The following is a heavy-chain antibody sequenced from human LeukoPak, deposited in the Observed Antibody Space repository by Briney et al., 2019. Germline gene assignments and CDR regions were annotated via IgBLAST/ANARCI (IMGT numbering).Heavy chain of an antibody. Sequence: GGSLRLSCAASGFTFSNYWMLWVRQAPGKGLACVSRINDAENSATYADSVQGRFSISRDNSKNTLYLQMNTLRAEDTAVYYCVRDDSNGVDYWGQGTLVTVSS. CDR1: GFTFSNYW. J-gene: IGHJ4*02. D-gene: IGHD5-18*01. CDR3: VRDDSNGVDY. V-gene: IGHV3-74*01. CDR2: INDAENSA.